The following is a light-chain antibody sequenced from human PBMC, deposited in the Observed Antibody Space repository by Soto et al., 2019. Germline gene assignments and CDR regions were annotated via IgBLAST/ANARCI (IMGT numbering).Light chain of an antibody. CDR2: AVN. J-gene: IGLJ3*02. CDR3: CSYAGSYTWV. Sequence: QSALTQPRSVSGSPGQSVTISCTGTSSDVGDYNYVSWYQQHPGEAPKLLIYAVNMRPSGVPDRFSGSKSGNTASLTISGLQAEDEVDYSCCSYAGSYTWVFGGGTKLTVL. CDR1: SSDVGDYNY. V-gene: IGLV2-11*01.